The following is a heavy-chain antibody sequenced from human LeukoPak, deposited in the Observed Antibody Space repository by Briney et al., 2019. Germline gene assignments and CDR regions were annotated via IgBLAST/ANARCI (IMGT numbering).Heavy chain of an antibody. D-gene: IGHD5-18*01. V-gene: IGHV4-59*01. CDR1: GDSISTYY. J-gene: IGHJ3*02. CDR2: IDYRGST. CDR3: ARSRSGYSYDHAAFEI. Sequence: SETLSLTCTVSGDSISTYYWSWIRQPPGKGLEWIAYIDYRGSTTYNPSLRSRVTISVDTSRNQFSLKLYSVTAADTAVYYCARSRSGYSYDHAAFEIWGQGTMVTVSS.